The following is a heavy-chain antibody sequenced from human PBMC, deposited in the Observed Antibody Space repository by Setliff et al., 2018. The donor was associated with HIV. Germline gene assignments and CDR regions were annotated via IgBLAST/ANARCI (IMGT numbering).Heavy chain of an antibody. CDR2: IQQHGSEI. CDR3: AREDRIAPATRNYYYFGMDV. D-gene: IGHD6-13*01. CDR1: GGSIRSYY. V-gene: IGHV3-7*05. J-gene: IGHJ6*02. Sequence: ETLSLTCIVSGGSIRSYYWSWIRQPPGKGLEWVANIQQHGSEIHYVASVEGRFTISRDNAKNSLYLQMNSLRAEDTAVYYCAREDRIAPATRNYYYFGMDVGGQGTTVTVS.